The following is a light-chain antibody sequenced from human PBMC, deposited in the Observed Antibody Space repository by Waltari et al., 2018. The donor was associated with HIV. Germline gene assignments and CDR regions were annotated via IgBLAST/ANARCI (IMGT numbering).Light chain of an antibody. CDR2: SDA. J-gene: IGLJ1*01. V-gene: IGLV3-1*01. CDR3: QAWDTTTAV. CDR1: KLGNKY. Sequence: YDLTQPPSVSVSPGQTATITCSGDKLGNKYVSWYRKRPGRSPVLVIYSDAKRPSGIPWRFSDSNSGSTATLTISGTQAMDEGDYYCQAWDTTTAVIGTWTRVTV.